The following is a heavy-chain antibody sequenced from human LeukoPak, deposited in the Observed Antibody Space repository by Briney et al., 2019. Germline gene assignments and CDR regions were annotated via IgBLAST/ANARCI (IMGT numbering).Heavy chain of an antibody. J-gene: IGHJ5*02. D-gene: IGHD3-9*01. CDR3: ARNFDMKGSDP. CDR2: INSDSGFT. CDR1: GYTFTGYY. Sequence: GASVKVSCKASGYTFTGYYMNWVRQAPGQGLEWMGWINSDSGFTKYAQKFQGRVTMTRDTSITTVYMDLTRLTSDDTAVYYCARNFDMKGSDPWGQGTLVTVSS. V-gene: IGHV1-2*02.